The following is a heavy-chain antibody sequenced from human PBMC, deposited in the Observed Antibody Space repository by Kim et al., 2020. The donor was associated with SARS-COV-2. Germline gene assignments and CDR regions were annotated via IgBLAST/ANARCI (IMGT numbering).Heavy chain of an antibody. J-gene: IGHJ4*02. CDR1: GGSFSGYY. Sequence: ETLSLTCAVYGGSFSGYYWSWIRQPPRKGLEWIGEINHSGSTNYNPSLKSRVTISVDTSKNQFSLKLNSVTAADTAVYFCARGRGTTGTTAEGAFDYWGQGTLVTVSS. CDR3: ARGRGTTGTTAEGAFDY. CDR2: INHSGST. D-gene: IGHD1-1*01. V-gene: IGHV4-34*01.